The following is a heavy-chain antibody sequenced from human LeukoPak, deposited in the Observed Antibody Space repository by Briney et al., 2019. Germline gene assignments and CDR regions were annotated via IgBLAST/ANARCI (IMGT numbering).Heavy chain of an antibody. CDR2: INSDGSSA. D-gene: IGHD6-19*01. CDR3: ASPKYSGGRPIDY. Sequence: GGFLRLSCAASGFTFSSYWMHWVRQAPGKGLVWVSHINSDGSSASYADSVKGRFTISRDNAKNTLYLQMNSLRAEDTAVYYCASPKYSGGRPIDYWGQGTLVTVSS. V-gene: IGHV3-74*01. CDR1: GFTFSSYW. J-gene: IGHJ4*01.